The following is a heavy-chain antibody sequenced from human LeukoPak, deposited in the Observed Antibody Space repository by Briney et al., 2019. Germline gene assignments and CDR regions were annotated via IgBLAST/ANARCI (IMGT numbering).Heavy chain of an antibody. D-gene: IGHD6-13*01. V-gene: IGHV1-69*04. J-gene: IGHJ4*02. Sequence: SVKVSCKASGGTFSSYTISWVRQAPGQGLEWMGRIIPILGIANYAQKFQGRVTITADKSTSTAYMGLSSLRSEDTVVYYCARESSSLLYFDYWGQGTLVTVSS. CDR3: ARESSSLLYFDY. CDR1: GGTFSSYT. CDR2: IIPILGIA.